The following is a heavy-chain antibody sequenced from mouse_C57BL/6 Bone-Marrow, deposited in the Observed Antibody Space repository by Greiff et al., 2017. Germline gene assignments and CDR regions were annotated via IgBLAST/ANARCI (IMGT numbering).Heavy chain of an antibody. V-gene: IGHV5-9-1*02. CDR1: GFTFSSYA. CDR3: TRERGYGSSPYYFDY. Sequence: DVQLVESGEGLVKPGGSLKLSCAASGFTFSSYAMSWVRQTPEKRLEWVAYISSGGDYIYYADTVKGRFTISRDNARNTLYLQMSSLKSEDTAMYYCTRERGYGSSPYYFDYWGQGTTLTVSS. CDR2: ISSGGDYI. D-gene: IGHD1-1*01. J-gene: IGHJ2*01.